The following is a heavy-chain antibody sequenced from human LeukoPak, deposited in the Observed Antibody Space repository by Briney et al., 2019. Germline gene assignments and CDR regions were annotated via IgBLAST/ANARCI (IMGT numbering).Heavy chain of an antibody. Sequence: PGGSLRLSGAASGFTFSSYAMSWVRQAPGKGLEWVSVLSSSDGSTYYADSVKGRFTISRDNSKNTLYLQMNSLRAEDTAVYYCAKGKRSYRQGAFDIWGQGTMVTVSS. D-gene: IGHD3-16*02. J-gene: IGHJ3*02. V-gene: IGHV3-23*01. CDR2: LSSSDGST. CDR3: AKGKRSYRQGAFDI. CDR1: GFTFSSYA.